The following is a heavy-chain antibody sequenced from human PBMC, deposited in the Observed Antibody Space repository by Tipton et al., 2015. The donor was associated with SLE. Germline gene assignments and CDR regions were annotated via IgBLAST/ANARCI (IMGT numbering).Heavy chain of an antibody. D-gene: IGHD2-2*01. CDR3: ARGCSSSTCEPFYFFGMDV. J-gene: IGHJ6*02. Sequence: LRLSCAASGFTFSGYGMGWVRQAPGKGLEWIGETSHSGRSIYNPSLKSRVTASLDTPKMHFSLRLISVTAADTAVYYCARGCSSSTCEPFYFFGMDVWGQGTTVTVSS. CDR1: GFTFSGYG. V-gene: IGHV4-34*01. CDR2: TSHSGRS.